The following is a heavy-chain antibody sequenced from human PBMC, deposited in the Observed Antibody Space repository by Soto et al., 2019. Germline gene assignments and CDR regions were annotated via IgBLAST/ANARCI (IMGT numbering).Heavy chain of an antibody. Sequence: QVQLVQSGGEVRQPGASVKVSCKASGYTFSSYGISWVRQAPGQGLEWMGWISAYNGNTKYAQNLQGRVTLTTDTSTTTAYMELRSLRYDDTAVYLCARGADFWSGYRWFDPWGQGTLVTVSS. D-gene: IGHD3-3*01. J-gene: IGHJ5*02. CDR2: ISAYNGNT. CDR1: GYTFSSYG. V-gene: IGHV1-18*01. CDR3: ARGADFWSGYRWFDP.